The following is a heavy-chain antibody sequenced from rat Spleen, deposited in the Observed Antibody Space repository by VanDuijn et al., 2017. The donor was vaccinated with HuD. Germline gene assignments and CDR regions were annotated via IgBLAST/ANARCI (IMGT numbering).Heavy chain of an antibody. CDR1: GFTFNNYW. J-gene: IGHJ2*01. Sequence: EVQLVESGGGLVQPGRSLKLSCVASGFTFNNYWMYWVRQAPTKGLEWVASINPSGGITFYRDSVKGRFTVSRDNAANTLYLQMNSLRSEDTATYYCAKDREYYGYNSFDYWGQGVMVTVSS. D-gene: IGHD1-9*01. CDR3: AKDREYYGYNSFDY. CDR2: INPSGGIT. V-gene: IGHV5-58*01.